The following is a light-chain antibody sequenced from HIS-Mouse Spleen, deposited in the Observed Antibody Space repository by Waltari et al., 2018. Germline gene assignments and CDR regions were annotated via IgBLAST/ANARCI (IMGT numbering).Light chain of an antibody. V-gene: IGLV2-14*03. CDR2: DVS. CDR1: SSDVGGYNY. Sequence: QSALTQPAPVSGSPGQSITTPCTGTSSDVGGYNYVPWYQQHPGKAPKLMIYDVSNRPSGVSNRFSGSKSGNTASLTISGLQAEDEADYYCSSYTSSSTLVFGGGTKLTVL. J-gene: IGLJ2*01. CDR3: SSYTSSSTLV.